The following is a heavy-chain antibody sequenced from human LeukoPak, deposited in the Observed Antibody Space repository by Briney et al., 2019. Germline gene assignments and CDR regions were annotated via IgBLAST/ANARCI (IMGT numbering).Heavy chain of an antibody. Sequence: PGGSQRLSCAASGFTFSSYAMSWVRQAPGKGLECVSAISGSGGSTYYADSVKGRFTISRDNSKNTLYLQMNTLRAEDTAVYYCTPLRGASDYWGQGTLVTVSS. J-gene: IGHJ4*02. D-gene: IGHD3-10*01. CDR3: TPLRGASDY. V-gene: IGHV3-23*01. CDR2: ISGSGGST. CDR1: GFTFSSYA.